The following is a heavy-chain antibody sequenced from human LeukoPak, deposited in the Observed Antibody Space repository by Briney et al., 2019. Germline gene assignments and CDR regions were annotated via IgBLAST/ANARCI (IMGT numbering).Heavy chain of an antibody. D-gene: IGHD3-22*01. CDR1: GGSFSGHY. Sequence: SETLSLTCAVYGGSFSGHYWSWIRQPPGKGLEWIGEINHSGSTNYNPSLKSRVTISVDTSKNQFSLKLSSVTAADTAVYYCARVGPYYYDSSGYPRSFDFDYWGQGTLVTVSS. CDR3: ARVGPYYYDSSGYPRSFDFDY. CDR2: INHSGST. V-gene: IGHV4-34*01. J-gene: IGHJ4*02.